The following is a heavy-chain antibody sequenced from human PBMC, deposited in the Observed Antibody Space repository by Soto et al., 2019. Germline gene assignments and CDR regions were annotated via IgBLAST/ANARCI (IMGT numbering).Heavy chain of an antibody. J-gene: IGHJ4*02. V-gene: IGHV4-4*07. CDR1: GGSLSSYY. CDR2: FYSRGGT. D-gene: IGHD4-17*01. CDR3: ARELVTTVTYFDS. Sequence: WETLSLPCPVSGGSLSSYYWTWIRQPAGKGLEWIGRFYSRGGTHYNPSLTSRVTISLDTSKNQYSLRLLSVTDADTAVDCCARELVTTVTYFDSWGQGTLVTVSS.